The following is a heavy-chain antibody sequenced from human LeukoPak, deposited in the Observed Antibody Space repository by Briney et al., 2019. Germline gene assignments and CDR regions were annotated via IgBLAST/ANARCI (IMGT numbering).Heavy chain of an antibody. CDR1: GFTFSSYA. V-gene: IGHV3-23*01. D-gene: IGHD3-10*01. CDR2: ISGSGGST. J-gene: IGHJ6*03. CDR3: ASSYGSGSYQRHYYYYYMDV. Sequence: GGSLRLSCAASGFTFSSYAMSWVRQAPGKGLEWVSAISGSGGSTYYADSVKGRFTISRDNSKNTLYLQMNSLRAEDTAVYYCASSYGSGSYQRHYYYYYMDVWGKGTTVTVSS.